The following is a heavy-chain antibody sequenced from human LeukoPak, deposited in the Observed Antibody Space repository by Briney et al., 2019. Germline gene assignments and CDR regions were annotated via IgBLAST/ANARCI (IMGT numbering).Heavy chain of an antibody. V-gene: IGHV1-8*01. CDR2: MNPNSGNT. CDR1: GYTFTSYD. Sequence: ASVKVSCKASGYTFTSYDIHWVRQAPGQGLEWMGWMNPNSGNTGYAQKFQGRVTMTRNTSISTAYMELSSLRSEDTAVYYCASGVPRGSLSYHFDYWGQGTLVTVSS. D-gene: IGHD3-10*01. J-gene: IGHJ4*02. CDR3: ASGVPRGSLSYHFDY.